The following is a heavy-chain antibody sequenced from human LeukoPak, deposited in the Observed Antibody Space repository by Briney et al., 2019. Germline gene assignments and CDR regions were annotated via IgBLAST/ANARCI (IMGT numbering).Heavy chain of an antibody. CDR1: GFTVITND. J-gene: IGHJ4*02. D-gene: IGHD1-14*01. Sequence: GGSLRLSCAASGFTVITNDMTWVRQAQGPGLEWVSVLYSDGNTKYADSVQGRFTISRDNSKNTLYLEMNSLSPDDTAVYYCARGVEPLAANTLAYWGQGTLVTVSS. V-gene: IGHV3-53*01. CDR2: LYSDGNT. CDR3: ARGVEPLAANTLAY.